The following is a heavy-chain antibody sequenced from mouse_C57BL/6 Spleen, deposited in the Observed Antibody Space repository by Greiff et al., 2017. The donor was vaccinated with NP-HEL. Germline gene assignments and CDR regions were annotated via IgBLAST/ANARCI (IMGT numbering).Heavy chain of an antibody. CDR2: ISSGGDYI. Sequence: EVMLVESGEGLVKPGGSLKLSCAASGFTFSSYAMSWVRQTPEKRLEWVAYISSGGDYIYYADTVKGRFTISRDNARNTLYLQMSSLKSEDTAMYDCTRDGYYGSRSAYWGQGTLVTVSA. J-gene: IGHJ3*01. D-gene: IGHD1-1*01. CDR3: TRDGYYGSRSAY. V-gene: IGHV5-9-1*02. CDR1: GFTFSSYA.